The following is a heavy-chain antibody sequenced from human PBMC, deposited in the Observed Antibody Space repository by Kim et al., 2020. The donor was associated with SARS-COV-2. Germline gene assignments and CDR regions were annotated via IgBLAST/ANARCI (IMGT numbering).Heavy chain of an antibody. J-gene: IGHJ5*02. V-gene: IGHV3-30*07. Sequence: DAVKGRFTTSKDNAKNSLSLQMHSRRAEDTAVYYCARPYSSGWYGDWFDPWGQGTLVTVSS. D-gene: IGHD6-19*01. CDR3: ARPYSSGWYGDWFDP.